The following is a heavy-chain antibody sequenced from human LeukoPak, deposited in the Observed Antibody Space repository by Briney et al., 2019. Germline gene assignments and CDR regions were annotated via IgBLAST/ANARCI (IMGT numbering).Heavy chain of an antibody. CDR3: AKDLASSWLYYYGMDV. CDR2: ISGSGGST. CDR1: GFTFSSYA. Sequence: PGGSLRLSCAASGFTFSSYAMSWVRQAPGKGLEWVSAISGSGGSTYYADSVKGRFTISRDNSKNTLYLQMNSLRAEDTAVYYCAKDLASSWLYYYGMDVWGQGTTVTVSS. V-gene: IGHV3-23*01. D-gene: IGHD6-13*01. J-gene: IGHJ6*02.